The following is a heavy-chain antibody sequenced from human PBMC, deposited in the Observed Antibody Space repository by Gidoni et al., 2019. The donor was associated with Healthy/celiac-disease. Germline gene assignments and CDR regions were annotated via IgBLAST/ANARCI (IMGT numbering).Heavy chain of an antibody. J-gene: IGHJ4*02. CDR1: GFTFSSCS. V-gene: IGHV3-7*01. CDR3: ARDRGHFDY. Sequence: VQLVASVGGLVQPGVSMRLSCEASGFTFSSCSMNWVRQAPGKGLEWVTNINQDGSEKYYVDSVKGRFTISRDNAKNSLYLQMNSLRAEDTAVYYCARDRGHFDYWGQGTLVTVSS. CDR2: INQDGSEK.